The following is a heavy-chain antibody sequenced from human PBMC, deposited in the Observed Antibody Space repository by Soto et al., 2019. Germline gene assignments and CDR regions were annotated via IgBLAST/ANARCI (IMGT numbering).Heavy chain of an antibody. J-gene: IGHJ4*02. CDR3: AKSPRITILLTEDY. Sequence: QVQLVESGGGVVQPGRSLRLSCAASGFTFSSYGMHWVRQAPGKGLEWGAVISYDGSKKYYADSVKGRFTISRDNSKNTLYLQMNSLSAEDTAVYYCAKSPRITILLTEDYWGQGTLVTVSS. CDR2: ISYDGSKK. V-gene: IGHV3-30*18. D-gene: IGHD3-3*01. CDR1: GFTFSSYG.